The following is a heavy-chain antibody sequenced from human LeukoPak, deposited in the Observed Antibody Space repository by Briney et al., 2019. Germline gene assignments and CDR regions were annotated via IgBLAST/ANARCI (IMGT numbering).Heavy chain of an antibody. CDR2: ISPYNGDT. Sequence: GASVKVSCKASNYTFNNFGLSWVRQAPGQGLEWMGWISPYNGDTTYAHKFQGRVTMTTEASTRTAYLELRSLQSDDTAVYYCARMAPFNWFDPWGQGTLVTVSS. V-gene: IGHV1-18*01. D-gene: IGHD5-24*01. J-gene: IGHJ5*02. CDR3: ARMAPFNWFDP. CDR1: NYTFNNFG.